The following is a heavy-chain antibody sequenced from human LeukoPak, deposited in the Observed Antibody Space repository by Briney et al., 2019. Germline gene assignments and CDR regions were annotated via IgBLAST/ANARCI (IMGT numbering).Heavy chain of an antibody. Sequence: SETLSLTCTVSGGSISSSSYYWGWIRQPPGKGLEWIGSIYYSGSTYYNPSLKSRVTISVDTSKNQFSLNLTSVTAADTAVYYCARPNSSGYPYYFDYWGQGTLVTVSS. CDR3: ARPNSSGYPYYFDY. D-gene: IGHD3-22*01. V-gene: IGHV4-39*01. CDR1: GGSISSSSYY. J-gene: IGHJ4*02. CDR2: IYYSGST.